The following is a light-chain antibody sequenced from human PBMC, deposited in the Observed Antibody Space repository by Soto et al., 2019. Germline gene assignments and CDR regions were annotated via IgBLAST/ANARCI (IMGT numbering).Light chain of an antibody. CDR2: GAS. CDR3: QQYGSSPPT. V-gene: IGKV3-20*01. CDR1: QSFSRY. Sequence: IGLTQSAGNLGLSPGEGTNLXCRASQSFSRYFDWYQQTPGQGPRLLIYGASSRATGIPDRFSGSGSGTDFTLTINRLEPEDFALYYCQQYGSSPPTFGQGTKVDI. J-gene: IGKJ1*01.